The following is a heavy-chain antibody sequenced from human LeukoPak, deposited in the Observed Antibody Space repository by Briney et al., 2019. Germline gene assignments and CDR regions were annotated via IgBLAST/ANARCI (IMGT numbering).Heavy chain of an antibody. CDR3: ARDLEDAGKYYFDY. D-gene: IGHD3-3*01. Sequence: GGSLRLSCAASGFTVSSNYISWVRQAPGKGLEWVSGIGGSGGNTWYADSVKGRFTISRDNSKNTLYLQMNSLRAEDTAVYYCARDLEDAGKYYFDYWGQGTLVTVSS. J-gene: IGHJ4*02. V-gene: IGHV3-23*01. CDR1: GFTVSSNY. CDR2: IGGSGGNT.